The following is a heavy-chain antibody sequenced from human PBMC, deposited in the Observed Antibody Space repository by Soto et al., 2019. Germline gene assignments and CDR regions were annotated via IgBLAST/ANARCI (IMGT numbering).Heavy chain of an antibody. CDR2: IIPIFGTA. Sequence: SVKVSCKASGGTFSSYAISWVRQAPGQGLEWMGGIIPIFGTANYAQKFQGRVTITADESTSTAYMELSSLRSEDTAVYYCARDGGYYYDTSGYLNWGQGTLVTVSS. V-gene: IGHV1-69*13. D-gene: IGHD3-22*01. CDR1: GGTFSSYA. J-gene: IGHJ4*02. CDR3: ARDGGYYYDTSGYLN.